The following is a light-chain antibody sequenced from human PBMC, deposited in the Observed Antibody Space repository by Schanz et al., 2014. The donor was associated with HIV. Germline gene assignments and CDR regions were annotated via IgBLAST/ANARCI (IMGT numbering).Light chain of an antibody. V-gene: IGKV3D-20*01. CDR1: QSLSSSY. J-gene: IGKJ4*01. CDR3: QQYNNWPSLT. CDR2: DAS. Sequence: EIVLTQSPGSLSLSPGGRATLSCGASQSLSSSYLAWYQQKPGLAPRLLIYDASSRATGIPARFSGSGSGTEFTLTISSLQSEDFAVYYCQQYNNWPSLTFGGGTKVEIK.